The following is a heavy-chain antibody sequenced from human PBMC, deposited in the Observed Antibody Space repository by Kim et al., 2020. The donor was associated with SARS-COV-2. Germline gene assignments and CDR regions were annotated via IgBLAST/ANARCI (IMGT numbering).Heavy chain of an antibody. J-gene: IGHJ5*02. CDR3: ARVGIAAAGGNWFDP. D-gene: IGHD6-13*01. V-gene: IGHV3-33*01. Sequence: GGSLRLSCVASGFTFSSYGMHWVRQAPGKGLEWVAVIWYDGSNKYYADSVKGRFTISRDNSKNTLYLQMNSLRAEDTAVYYCARVGIAAAGGNWFDPWGQGTLVTVSS. CDR1: GFTFSSYG. CDR2: IWYDGSNK.